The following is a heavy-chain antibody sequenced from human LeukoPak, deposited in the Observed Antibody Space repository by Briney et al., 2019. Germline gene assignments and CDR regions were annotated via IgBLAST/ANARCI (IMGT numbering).Heavy chain of an antibody. D-gene: IGHD2-2*01. CDR1: GYSFTSYW. CDR3: ARTLPRDCSSTSCPRSDYYMDV. V-gene: IGHV5-51*01. CDR2: IYPGDSDT. Sequence: GESLKISCKGSGYSFTSYWIGWVRQMPGKGLEWMGIIYPGDSDTRYSPSFQGQVTISADKSISTAYLQWSSLKASDTAMYYCARTLPRDCSSTSCPRSDYYMDVWGKGTTVTVSS. J-gene: IGHJ6*03.